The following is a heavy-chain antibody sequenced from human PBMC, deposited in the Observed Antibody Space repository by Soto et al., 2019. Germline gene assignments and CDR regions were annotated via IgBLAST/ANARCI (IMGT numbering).Heavy chain of an antibody. V-gene: IGHV1-69*06. J-gene: IGHJ6*02. CDR3: ASARSNSAFNYALDV. Sequence: QVPLVQSGAEVKRPGSSVKVSCKASGGTFNSYAVSWVRQAPGQGLEWIGGIIPMFGTTKYAQKFQGRVTITADKSTSTAYMELSSLKSEDMAIFYCASARSNSAFNYALDVWGQGTAVIVSS. D-gene: IGHD1-26*01. CDR2: IIPMFGTT. CDR1: GGTFNSYA.